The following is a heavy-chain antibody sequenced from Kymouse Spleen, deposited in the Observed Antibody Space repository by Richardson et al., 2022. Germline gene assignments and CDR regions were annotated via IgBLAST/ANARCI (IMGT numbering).Heavy chain of an antibody. CDR2: IYYSGST. CDR3: ARDYYGSGSYYTVYYYYYGMDV. D-gene: IGHD3-10*01. CDR1: GGSISSSSYY. Sequence: QLQLQESGPGLVKPSETLSLTCTVSGGSISSSSYYWGWIRQPPGKGLEWIGSIYYSGSTYYNPSLKSRVTISVDTSKNQFSLKLSSVTAADTAVYYCARDYYGSGSYYTVYYYYYGMDVWGQGTTVTVSS. V-gene: IGHV4-39*01. J-gene: IGHJ6*02.